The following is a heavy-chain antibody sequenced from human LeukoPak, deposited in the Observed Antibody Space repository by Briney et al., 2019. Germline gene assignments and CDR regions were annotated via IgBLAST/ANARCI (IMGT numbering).Heavy chain of an antibody. J-gene: IGHJ4*02. V-gene: IGHV1-18*01. CDR2: ISAYNGNT. Sequence: ASVTVSYQASGYTFTSYGIRWVRQAPGQGLEWMGWISAYNGNTNYAQRLQGRVTMTTDTSTSTAYMELRSLRSDDTAVYYCARVHLAATLYYFDYWGQGTLFTVSS. CDR3: ARVHLAATLYYFDY. CDR1: GYTFTSYG. D-gene: IGHD2-15*01.